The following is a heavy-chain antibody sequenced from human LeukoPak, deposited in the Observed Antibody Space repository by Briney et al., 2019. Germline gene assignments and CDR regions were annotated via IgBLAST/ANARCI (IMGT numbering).Heavy chain of an antibody. D-gene: IGHD4-17*01. CDR2: IYHSGST. J-gene: IGHJ4*02. CDR3: ARGRKDYGAYYVDY. Sequence: SGTLSLTCAVSGGSISSSSWWCWVREPPGKGLECIGEIYHSGSTNYNPSLKSRITISVDKSKNQFSLNLSSVTAADTAVYYCARGRKDYGAYYVDYWGQGTLVTVSS. CDR1: GGSISSSSW. V-gene: IGHV4-4*02.